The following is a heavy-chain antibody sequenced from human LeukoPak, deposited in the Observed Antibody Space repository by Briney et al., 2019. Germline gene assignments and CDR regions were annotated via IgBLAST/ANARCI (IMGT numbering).Heavy chain of an antibody. J-gene: IGHJ4*02. D-gene: IGHD3-22*01. CDR1: GFTFSFYG. CDR2: IVRDGNSK. V-gene: IGHV3-30*02. CDR3: AKDISSDSSGHHYSGDY. Sequence: PGGSLRHSCAASGFTFSFYGMHWVRQAPGKGLEWVAVIVRDGNSKYYADSVKGRFAISRDNSKNTLYLQMNGLKPEDTAVYYCAKDISSDSSGHHYSGDYWGQGTLVTVSS.